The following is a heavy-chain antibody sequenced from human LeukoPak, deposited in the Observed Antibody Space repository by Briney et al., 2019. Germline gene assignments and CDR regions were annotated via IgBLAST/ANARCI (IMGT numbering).Heavy chain of an antibody. V-gene: IGHV3-20*04. CDR3: ARDDSSGYYLGFDY. Sequence: PGGSLRLSCAASGFTFDDYGMSWVRQAPGKGLEWVSGINWNGGSTGYADSVKGRFSISRDNAKNSLYLQMNSLRAEDTAVYYCARDDSSGYYLGFDYWGQGTLVTVSS. CDR2: INWNGGST. CDR1: GFTFDDYG. D-gene: IGHD3-22*01. J-gene: IGHJ4*02.